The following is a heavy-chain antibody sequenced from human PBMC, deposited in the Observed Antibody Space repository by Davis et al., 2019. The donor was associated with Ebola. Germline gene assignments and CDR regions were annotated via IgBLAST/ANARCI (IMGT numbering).Heavy chain of an antibody. Sequence: SETLSLTCSVSGGSVKSHYWSWIRQPPGKGLEWIGYFFYSGNTNYNPSLMSRATISVDTSTNQVSLKLKSVTTADTAVYYCAVLAGYWGQGTLVTVSS. CDR2: FFYSGNT. CDR1: GGSVKSHY. J-gene: IGHJ4*02. V-gene: IGHV4-59*02. CDR3: AVLAGY.